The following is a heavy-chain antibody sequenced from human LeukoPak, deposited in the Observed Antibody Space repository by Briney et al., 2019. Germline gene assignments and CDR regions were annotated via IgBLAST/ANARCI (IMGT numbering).Heavy chain of an antibody. CDR3: ARDRYFDNSGDHYESEY. V-gene: IGHV3-23*01. D-gene: IGHD3-22*01. J-gene: IGHJ4*02. CDR2: ISGNGGST. CDR1: GFTFSSYG. Sequence: GGSLRLSCVASGFTFSSYGMSWVRQAPGKGLDWVSGISGNGGSTHYADSVTGRFTISRDNSKDTLYLQMNSLRAEDTAVYYCARDRYFDNSGDHYESEYWGQGTLVTVSS.